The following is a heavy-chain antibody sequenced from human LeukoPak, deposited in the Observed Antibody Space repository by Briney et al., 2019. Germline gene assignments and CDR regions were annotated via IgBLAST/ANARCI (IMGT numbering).Heavy chain of an antibody. CDR1: AYTFTGYY. V-gene: IGHV1-2*02. Sequence: ASVKVSCKASAYTFTGYYMHWVRRAPGQGLEWMGWINPNSGGTNYAQKFQGRVTMTRDTSISTAYMELSRLRSDDTAVYYCARDRYCSSTSCHNWFDPWGQGTLVTVSS. D-gene: IGHD2-2*01. CDR3: ARDRYCSSTSCHNWFDP. J-gene: IGHJ5*02. CDR2: INPNSGGT.